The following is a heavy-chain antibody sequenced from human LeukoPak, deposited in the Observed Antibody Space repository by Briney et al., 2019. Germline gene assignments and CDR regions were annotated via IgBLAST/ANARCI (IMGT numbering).Heavy chain of an antibody. D-gene: IGHD3-10*01. Sequence: TGGSLRLSCAASGFTFSSYWMHWVRQAPGKGLEWVSAISGGGGSTYYADSVKGRFTISRDNSKNTLYLQMNSLRAEDTAVYYCARAGLLWFGELGDPWGHGTLVTVSP. V-gene: IGHV3-23*01. CDR2: ISGGGGST. CDR3: ARAGLLWFGELGDP. CDR1: GFTFSSYW. J-gene: IGHJ5*02.